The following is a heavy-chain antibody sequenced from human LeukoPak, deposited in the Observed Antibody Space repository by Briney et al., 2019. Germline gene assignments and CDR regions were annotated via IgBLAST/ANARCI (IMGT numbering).Heavy chain of an antibody. J-gene: IGHJ4*02. CDR3: ATERRYSSGRWDYYFDY. CDR2: INHSGGT. Sequence: SETLSLTCAVYGGSFSSYYWSWIRQPPGKGLEWIGEINHSGGTNYNPSLKSRVTISVDTPKNQFSPKLSPVTAADTAVYYCATERRYSSGRWDYYFDYWGQGTLVTVSS. V-gene: IGHV4-34*01. CDR1: GGSFSSYY. D-gene: IGHD6-19*01.